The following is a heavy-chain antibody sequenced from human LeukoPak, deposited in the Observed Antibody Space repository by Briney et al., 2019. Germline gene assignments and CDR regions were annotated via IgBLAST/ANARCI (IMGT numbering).Heavy chain of an antibody. Sequence: SETPSLTCTVSGGSISTYSWSWIRQPPGKGLEWIGYIYYRGSTNYNPSLKSRVTISVDTSKNQFSLKLSSVTAADTAVYYCARVGSYYYDSSGYLNYYFDYWGQGTLVTVSS. V-gene: IGHV4-59*01. J-gene: IGHJ4*02. CDR2: IYYRGST. CDR3: ARVGSYYYDSSGYLNYYFDY. D-gene: IGHD3-22*01. CDR1: GGSISTYS.